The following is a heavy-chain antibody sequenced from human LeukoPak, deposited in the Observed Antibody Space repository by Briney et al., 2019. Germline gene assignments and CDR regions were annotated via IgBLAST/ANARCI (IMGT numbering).Heavy chain of an antibody. V-gene: IGHV1-18*01. CDR3: AREYIAYCGGDCYLDY. CDR2: ISAYNGNT. J-gene: IGHJ4*02. CDR1: GYTFTSYG. Sequence: ASVKVSCKASGYTFTSYGISWVRQAPGQGLEWMGWISAYNGNTNYAQKLQGRVTMTTDTSTSTAYMELSSLRSEDTAVYYCAREYIAYCGGDCYLDYWGQGTLVTVSS. D-gene: IGHD2-21*02.